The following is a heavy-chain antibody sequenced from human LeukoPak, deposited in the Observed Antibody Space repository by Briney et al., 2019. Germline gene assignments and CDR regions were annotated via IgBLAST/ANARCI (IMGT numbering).Heavy chain of an antibody. CDR2: IIPIFGTA. D-gene: IGHD6-13*01. Sequence: ASVTVSCKASGGTFSSYAISWVGQAPGQGREWMGGIIPIFGTAHYAQKFQGRVTITADESTSTAYMELSSLRSEDTAVYYCARDQGSWCCGFRWFDPWGQGTLVTVSS. CDR1: GGTFSSYA. CDR3: ARDQGSWCCGFRWFDP. J-gene: IGHJ5*02. V-gene: IGHV1-69*13.